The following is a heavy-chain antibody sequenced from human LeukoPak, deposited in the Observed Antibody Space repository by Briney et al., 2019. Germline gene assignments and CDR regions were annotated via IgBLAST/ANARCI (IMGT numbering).Heavy chain of an antibody. CDR3: ARGDYYYDSTDLGASDI. CDR2: IYYSGNT. CDR1: GGSISRSNYY. D-gene: IGHD3-22*01. V-gene: IGHV4-39*01. J-gene: IGHJ3*02. Sequence: SETLSLTCIVSGGSISRSNYYWGWIRQSPGKGLEWIGSIYYSGNTYYNPSLKSRVTISVDTSKNQFSQKLSSVTAADTAVYYCARGDYYYDSTDLGASDIWGQGTMVTVSS.